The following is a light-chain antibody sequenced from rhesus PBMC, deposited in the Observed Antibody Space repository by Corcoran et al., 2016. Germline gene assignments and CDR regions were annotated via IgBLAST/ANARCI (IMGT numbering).Light chain of an antibody. CDR3: QHGYGTPLT. J-gene: IGKJ4*01. V-gene: IGKV1-74*01. CDR1: ENVNNY. Sequence: DIQMTQSPSSLSASIGDRVTITCRASENVNNYLNWYHQRPGKAPKLLIYKASTLQSGVPSRFTGSGAGKDYTFTISSLQPEDIATYCCQHGYGTPLTFGGGTKVEL. CDR2: KAS.